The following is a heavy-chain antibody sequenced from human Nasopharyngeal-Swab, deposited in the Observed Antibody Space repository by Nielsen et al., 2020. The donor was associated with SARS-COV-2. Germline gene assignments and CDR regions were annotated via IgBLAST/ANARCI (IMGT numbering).Heavy chain of an antibody. CDR1: GFTFSSYA. CDR3: VKDLSIAVAGLYYYYMDV. Sequence: GESLKISCSASGFTFSSYAMHWVRQAPGKGLEYVSAISSNGGSTYYADSVKGRFTISRDNSKNTLYLQMSSLRAEDTAVYYCVKDLSIAVAGLYYYYMDVWGKGTTVTVSS. D-gene: IGHD6-19*01. V-gene: IGHV3-64D*06. CDR2: ISSNGGST. J-gene: IGHJ6*03.